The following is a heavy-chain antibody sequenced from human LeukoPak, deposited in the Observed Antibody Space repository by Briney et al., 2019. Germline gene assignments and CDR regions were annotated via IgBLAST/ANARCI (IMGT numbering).Heavy chain of an antibody. D-gene: IGHD1-26*01. CDR3: ARGQSGSYSPFDY. Sequence: SETLSLTCTVSGGSISSSSYYWGWIRQPPGKGLEWIGSIYYSGSTFYNPSLKSRVTISVDTSKNQFSLKLSSVTAADTAVYYCARGQSGSYSPFDYWGQGTLVTVSS. V-gene: IGHV4-39*07. CDR2: IYYSGST. J-gene: IGHJ4*02. CDR1: GGSISSSSYY.